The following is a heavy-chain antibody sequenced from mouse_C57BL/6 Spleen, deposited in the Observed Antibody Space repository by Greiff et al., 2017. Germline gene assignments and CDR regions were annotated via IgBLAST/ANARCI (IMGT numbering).Heavy chain of an antibody. D-gene: IGHD1-1*01. CDR1: GYTFTSYW. CDR2: IYPSDSET. J-gene: IGHJ2*01. CDR3: ARPYYYGSSKYYFDY. Sequence: QVQLQQPGAELVRPGSSVKLSCKASGYTFTSYWMDWVKQRPGQGLEWIGNIYPSDSETHYNQKFKDKATLTVDKSSSTAYRQLSSLTSEDSAVYYCARPYYYGSSKYYFDYWGQGTTLTVSS. V-gene: IGHV1-61*01.